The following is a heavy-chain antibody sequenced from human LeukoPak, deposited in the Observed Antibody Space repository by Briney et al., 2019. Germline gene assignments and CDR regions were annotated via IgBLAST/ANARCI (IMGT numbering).Heavy chain of an antibody. CDR2: IYYIGST. Sequence: KSSETLSLTCTVSGGSISSSSYYWGWIRQPPGKGLEWIGCIYYIGSTHYNPSLKSRVTISVDTSKNQFSLKLSSVTAADTAVYYCARRGQQLAFDYWGQGTLVTVSS. D-gene: IGHD6-13*01. J-gene: IGHJ4*02. V-gene: IGHV4-39*07. CDR1: GGSISSSSYY. CDR3: ARRGQQLAFDY.